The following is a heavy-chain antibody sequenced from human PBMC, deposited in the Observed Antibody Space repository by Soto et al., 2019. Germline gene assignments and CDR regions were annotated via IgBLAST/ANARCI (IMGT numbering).Heavy chain of an antibody. CDR3: AKGGYDSSGYRYYFDF. D-gene: IGHD3-22*01. CDR1: GFTFSTYV. J-gene: IGHJ4*02. V-gene: IGHV3-30*18. Sequence: QVQLVESGGGVVQPGRSLRLSGAASGFTFSTYVMHWVRQAPGKGLEWVAGISSDGSNKFYVDSVKGRFTISRDNSKNTLYLQMNSLRPEDTAMYYCAKGGYDSSGYRYYFDFWGQGTLVTVSS. CDR2: ISSDGSNK.